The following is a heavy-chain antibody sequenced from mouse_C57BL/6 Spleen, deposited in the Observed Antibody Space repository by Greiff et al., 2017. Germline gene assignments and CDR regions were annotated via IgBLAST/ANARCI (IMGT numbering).Heavy chain of an antibody. Sequence: QVQLQQSGAELARPGASVKLSCKASGYTFTSYGISWVKQRTGQGLEWIGEIYPRSGNTYYNEKFKGKATLTADKSSSTAYMELRSLTAEDSAVYVGARGYYSNYDWYVDVWGTGTTVTVSS. CDR2: IYPRSGNT. CDR1: GYTFTSYG. V-gene: IGHV1-81*01. D-gene: IGHD2-5*01. J-gene: IGHJ1*03. CDR3: ARGYYSNYDWYVDV.